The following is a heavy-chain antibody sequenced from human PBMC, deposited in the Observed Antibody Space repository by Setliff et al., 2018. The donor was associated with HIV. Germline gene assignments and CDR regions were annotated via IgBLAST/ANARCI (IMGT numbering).Heavy chain of an antibody. V-gene: IGHV3-20*04. J-gene: IGHJ6*03. Sequence: RGSLRLSCATSAFTFDDHAMHWVRQAPGKGLEWVSGINWDGSSTGFADSVKGRFTISRDNAKNSLYLQMNSLRAEDTAVYYCARDQQWLVRYYYYYYMDVCGKGTTVTVSS. CDR3: ARDQQWLVRYYYYYYMDV. CDR1: AFTFDDHA. D-gene: IGHD6-19*01. CDR2: INWDGSST.